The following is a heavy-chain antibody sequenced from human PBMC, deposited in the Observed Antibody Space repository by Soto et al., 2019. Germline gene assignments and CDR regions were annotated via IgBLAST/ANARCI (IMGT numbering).Heavy chain of an antibody. V-gene: IGHV1-69*02. CDR2: IIPILGIA. D-gene: IGHD5-12*01. CDR3: ARRLMSGYDLPFDY. CDR1: GGTFSSYT. J-gene: IGHJ4*02. Sequence: QVQLVQSGAEVKKPGSSVKVSCKASGGTFSSYTISWVRQAPGQGLEWMGRIIPILGIANYAQKLQGRVTIPADKSTSTAYMELSSLRSEDTAVYYGARRLMSGYDLPFDYWGQGTLVTVSS.